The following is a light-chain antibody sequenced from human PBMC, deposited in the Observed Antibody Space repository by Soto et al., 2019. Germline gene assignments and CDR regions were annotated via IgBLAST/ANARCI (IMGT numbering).Light chain of an antibody. CDR2: GAS. CDR3: QQFGGSTQT. CDR1: QSVSSY. Sequence: EIVLTQSPGTMSLSPGEGATLSCRASQSVSSYLAWYQQKPGQAPRLLIYGASSRATGIPDRLSGSGSGTDFTLTSSRLEPEDFAVYYCQQFGGSTQTFGQGTKVEIK. V-gene: IGKV3-20*01. J-gene: IGKJ1*01.